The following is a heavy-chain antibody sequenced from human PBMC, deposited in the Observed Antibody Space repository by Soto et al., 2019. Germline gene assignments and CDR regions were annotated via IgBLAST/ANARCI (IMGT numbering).Heavy chain of an antibody. CDR1: GFTFSSYS. J-gene: IGHJ5*02. CDR2: ISSSSSTI. D-gene: IGHD6-13*01. CDR3: ARHPERIAEIGWFDP. Sequence: EVQLVESGGGLVQPGGSLRLSCAASGFTFSSYSMNWVRQAPGKGLEWVSYISSSSSTIYYADSVKGRFTISRDNAKNSLYLQMYSLRAEDTAVYYCARHPERIAEIGWFDPWGQGTLVTVPS. V-gene: IGHV3-48*01.